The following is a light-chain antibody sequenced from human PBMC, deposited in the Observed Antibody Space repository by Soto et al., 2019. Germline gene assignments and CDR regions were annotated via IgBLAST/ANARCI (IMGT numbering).Light chain of an antibody. CDR1: QSVSSY. CDR3: QQSFTTPRT. CDR2: GIS. V-gene: IGKV3-11*01. J-gene: IGKJ1*01. Sequence: EIVLTQSPGTLSLSPGARAPLSCRASQSVSSYLAWYQQQPGQAPRLLIYGISTRATGIPARFSGSGSGTEFSLTISSLQPEDFATYYCQQSFTTPRTFGQGTKVDI.